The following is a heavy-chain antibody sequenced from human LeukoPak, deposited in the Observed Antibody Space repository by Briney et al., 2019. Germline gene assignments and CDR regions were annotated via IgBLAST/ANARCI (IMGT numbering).Heavy chain of an antibody. CDR1: GFTFSSYA. D-gene: IGHD5-18*01. V-gene: IGHV3-11*04. J-gene: IGHJ4*02. CDR3: ARDRNSYGVDY. Sequence: GGSLRLSCAASGFTFSSYAMSWIRQAPGKGLEWVSYITSSGSTKYYADSVKGRFTISRDNAKNSLYLQMNSLRAEDTAVYYCARDRNSYGVDYWGQGTLVTVSS. CDR2: ITSSGSTK.